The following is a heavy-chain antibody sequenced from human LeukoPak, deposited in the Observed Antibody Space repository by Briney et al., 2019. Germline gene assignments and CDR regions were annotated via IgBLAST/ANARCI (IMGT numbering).Heavy chain of an antibody. V-gene: IGHV1-2*02. J-gene: IGHJ4*02. CDR1: GYTSIVYY. CDR3: ARTSAGGPV. D-gene: IGHD6-13*01. CDR2: INPNSGAT. Sequence: ASVKVSCKASGYTSIVYYMHWVRQAPGQGLEWMGWINPNSGATNYAQKFEGRVTMTRDTSISTAYMELSRLTSDDMAVYYCARTSAGGPVWGQGTLVIVSS.